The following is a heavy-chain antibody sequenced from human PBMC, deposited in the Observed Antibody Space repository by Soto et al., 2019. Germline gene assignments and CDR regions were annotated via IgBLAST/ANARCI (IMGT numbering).Heavy chain of an antibody. CDR2: FDPEDGET. Sequence: QVQLVQSGAEVKKPGASVKVSCKVSGYTLTELSMHWVRQAPGKGLEWMGGFDPEDGETIYAQKFQGRVTMTEDTSTDTAYMGVGSLRSEAPAVYYCATQGGGGTELTAYNWFDPWGQGTLVTVSS. CDR1: GYTLTELS. CDR3: ATQGGGGTELTAYNWFDP. V-gene: IGHV1-24*01. D-gene: IGHD1-7*01. J-gene: IGHJ5*02.